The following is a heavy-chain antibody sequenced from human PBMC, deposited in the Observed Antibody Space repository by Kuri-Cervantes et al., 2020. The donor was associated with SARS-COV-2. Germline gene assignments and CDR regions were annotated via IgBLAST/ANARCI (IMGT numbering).Heavy chain of an antibody. D-gene: IGHD1-26*01. CDR3: EREWVRYSVTYFGTYYFDY. CDR2: IYYSGST. J-gene: IGHJ4*02. Sequence: SETLSLTCTVSGGSISSSSYYWGWIRQPPGKGLEWIGSIYYSGSTYYKPSLKSRVTISVDTSRNQFSLKLRSVTAADTAVYYCEREWVRYSVTYFGTYYFDYWGQGILVTVSS. CDR1: GGSISSSSYY. V-gene: IGHV4-39*07.